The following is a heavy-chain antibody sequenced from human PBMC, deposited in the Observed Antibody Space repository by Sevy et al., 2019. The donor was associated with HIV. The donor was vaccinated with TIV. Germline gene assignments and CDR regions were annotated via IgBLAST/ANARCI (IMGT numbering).Heavy chain of an antibody. CDR3: ARENTMIEEPGWFDP. D-gene: IGHD3-22*01. V-gene: IGHV3-11*01. J-gene: IGHJ5*02. Sequence: GGSLRLSCAASGFTFSDYYMSWIRQAPGKGLEWVSYISRSGSTINYADSVKGRFTISRDNAKNPLYLQINSLRAEDTAVYYWARENTMIEEPGWFDPWGQGTLVTVSS. CDR2: ISRSGSTI. CDR1: GFTFSDYY.